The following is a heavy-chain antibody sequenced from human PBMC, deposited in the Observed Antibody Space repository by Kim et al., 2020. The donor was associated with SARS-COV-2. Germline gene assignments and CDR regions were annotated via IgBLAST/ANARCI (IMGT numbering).Heavy chain of an antibody. CDR2: IVVGSGNT. V-gene: IGHV1-58*01. J-gene: IGHJ6*02. CDR1: GFTFTSSA. Sequence: SVKVSCKASGFTFTSSAVQWVRQARGQRLEWIGWIVVGSGNTNYAQKFQERVTITRDMSTSTAYMELSSLRSEDTAVYYCAADEIYYYDSSGYYFPNPSLVVRPKTQYYYYYGMDVWGQGTTVTVSS. D-gene: IGHD3-22*01. CDR3: AADEIYYYDSSGYYFPNPSLVVRPKTQYYYYYGMDV.